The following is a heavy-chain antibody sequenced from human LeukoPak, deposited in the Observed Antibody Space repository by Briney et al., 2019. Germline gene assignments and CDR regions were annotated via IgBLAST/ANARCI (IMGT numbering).Heavy chain of an antibody. CDR1: LFTFRSSS. Sequence: GGSLRLSSAGPLFTFRSSSMQWVRQAPGKGLEHISTITRDGGRTHIADSLKGRFTISRDNTKNTLYLQMSSLRPEDTAVYYCVKRKVPNDYWYFDLWGRGTLVTVS. D-gene: IGHD2-2*01. V-gene: IGHV3-64D*06. J-gene: IGHJ2*01. CDR3: VKRKVPNDYWYFDL. CDR2: ITRDGGRT.